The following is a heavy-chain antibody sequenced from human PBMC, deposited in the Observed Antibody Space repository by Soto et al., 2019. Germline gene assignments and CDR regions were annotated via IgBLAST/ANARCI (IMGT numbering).Heavy chain of an antibody. CDR3: ARGRYGEY. CDR2: IGAHNGNT. J-gene: IGHJ4*02. D-gene: IGHD3-10*01. V-gene: IGHV1-18*01. Sequence: QVRLVQSGAEVKKPGASVKVSCKGSGYTFTSYGITWVRQAPGQGLEWMGWIGAHNGNTNYAQKLQGRVTVTRDTSTSTAYMELRSLRSEGTAVYYCARGRYGEYWGQGALVTVSS. CDR1: GYTFTSYG.